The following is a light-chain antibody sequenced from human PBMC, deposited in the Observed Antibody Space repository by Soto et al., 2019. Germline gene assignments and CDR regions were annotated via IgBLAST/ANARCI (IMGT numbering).Light chain of an antibody. V-gene: IGKV3-20*01. CDR1: RSINSRY. CDR3: HQYGYSPNT. Sequence: EILLTQSPGTLSLYPGERATLSCRASRSINSRYLAWYQQKPGQAPGLLIYGASSRATGIPDRFSGSGSGTDFTLTISRLEPEDFAVYHCHQYGYSPNTFGQGTKLEIK. J-gene: IGKJ2*01. CDR2: GAS.